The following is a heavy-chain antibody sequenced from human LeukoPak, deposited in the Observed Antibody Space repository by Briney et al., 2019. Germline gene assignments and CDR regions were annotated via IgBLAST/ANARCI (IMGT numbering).Heavy chain of an antibody. CDR3: AKEMIVGVAGNPDY. Sequence: GGSLRLSCAASGLTFSSYGMHWVRQAPGKGLEWVAVISYDGSNKYYPDSVKGRFIISRDNSKNTLYLQMNSLRTEDTAVYYCAKEMIVGVAGNPDYWGQGTLVTVSS. CDR2: ISYDGSNK. CDR1: GLTFSSYG. D-gene: IGHD6-19*01. V-gene: IGHV3-30*18. J-gene: IGHJ4*02.